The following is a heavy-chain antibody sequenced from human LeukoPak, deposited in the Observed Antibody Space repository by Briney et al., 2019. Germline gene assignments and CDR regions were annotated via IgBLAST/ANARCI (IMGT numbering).Heavy chain of an antibody. V-gene: IGHV1-46*01. Sequence: ASLKVSCKASGYTLTSYYMHWVRQAPGQGLEWMGIINPSGGSTSYAQKFQGRVTMTRDTSTSTVYMELGSLRSEDTAVYYCARDAVYGSGTPGWFDPWGQGTLVTVSS. D-gene: IGHD3-10*01. CDR3: ARDAVYGSGTPGWFDP. J-gene: IGHJ5*02. CDR1: GYTLTSYY. CDR2: INPSGGST.